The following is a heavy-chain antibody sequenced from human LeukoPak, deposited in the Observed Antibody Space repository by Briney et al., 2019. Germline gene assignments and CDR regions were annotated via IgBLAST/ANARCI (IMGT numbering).Heavy chain of an antibody. CDR1: GFKFDDYG. V-gene: IGHV3-20*01. D-gene: IGHD2-2*02. Sequence: GGSLSLSCAASGFKFDDYGMSWVRQVPGKGLEWVSGINWNGGSRGYADSVKGRFTISRDNAKNSVYLQMNSLRSEDTAFYHCARDRCSSTSCYNTPNWLDPWGQGPLVTVSS. CDR3: ARDRCSSTSCYNTPNWLDP. J-gene: IGHJ5*02. CDR2: INWNGGSR.